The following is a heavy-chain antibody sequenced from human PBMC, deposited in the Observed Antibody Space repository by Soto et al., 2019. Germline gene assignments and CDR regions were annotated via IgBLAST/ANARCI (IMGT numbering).Heavy chain of an antibody. Sequence: QLQLQESGPGLVKPSETLSLTCTVSGGSISSSNYYWGWIRQPPGKGLEWIGSIYYSGSTFYNPSLKSRVTISVDTSKNQFSLKVSSVTAADTAVYYCARYDSGSEDFDYWGQGTLVIVSS. D-gene: IGHD3-10*01. J-gene: IGHJ4*02. CDR2: IYYSGST. V-gene: IGHV4-39*01. CDR1: GGSISSSNYY. CDR3: ARYDSGSEDFDY.